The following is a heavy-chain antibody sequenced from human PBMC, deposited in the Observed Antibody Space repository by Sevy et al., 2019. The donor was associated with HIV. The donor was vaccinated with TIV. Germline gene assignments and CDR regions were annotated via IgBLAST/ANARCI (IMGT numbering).Heavy chain of an antibody. CDR3: ARGPLYDILTGYYSWFDP. V-gene: IGHV4-30-2*01. CDR2: IYHSGSS. CDR1: GGSISSGGYS. J-gene: IGHJ5*02. Sequence: SETLSLTCAASGGSISSGGYSWSWIRHPPAKRLEWIGHIYHSGSSDYNPCLKSRVTISVDRSKNQFSLKLSSVTAADTTVYYCARGPLYDILTGYYSWFDPWGHGILVTVSS. D-gene: IGHD3-9*01.